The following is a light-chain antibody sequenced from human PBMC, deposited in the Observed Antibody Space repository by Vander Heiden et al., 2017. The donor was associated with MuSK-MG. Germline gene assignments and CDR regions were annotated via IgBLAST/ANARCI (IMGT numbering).Light chain of an antibody. CDR1: ESISRY. CDR2: AAS. Sequence: DIQMTQSPSSLVASVGDRVTITCRASESISRYLNWYQHKPGKAPKLLIYAASSLQSGVPSRFSGSGSGTVFTLTISSLQAEDFATYYCQQSDTIPPLTFGGGTKVXIK. V-gene: IGKV1-39*01. J-gene: IGKJ4*01. CDR3: QQSDTIPPLT.